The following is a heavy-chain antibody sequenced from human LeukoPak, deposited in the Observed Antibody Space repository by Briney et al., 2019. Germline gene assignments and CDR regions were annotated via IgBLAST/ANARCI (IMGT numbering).Heavy chain of an antibody. Sequence: SVKVSCKASGGTSSSYAISWVRQAPGQGLEWMGRIIPILGIANYAQKFQGRVTITADKSTSTAYMELSSLRSEDTAVYYCAGGMGKYYYDSSGYYGLWGQGTLVTVSS. CDR1: GGTSSSYA. J-gene: IGHJ4*02. D-gene: IGHD3-22*01. CDR2: IIPILGIA. V-gene: IGHV1-69*04. CDR3: AGGMGKYYYDSSGYYGL.